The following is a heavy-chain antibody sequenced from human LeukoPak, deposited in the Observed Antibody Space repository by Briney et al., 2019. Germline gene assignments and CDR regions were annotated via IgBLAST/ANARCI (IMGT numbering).Heavy chain of an antibody. CDR1: GGTFSSYT. V-gene: IGHV1-69*02. Sequence: PWASVKVSCKASGGTFSSYTISWVRQAPGQGLEWMGRIIPILGIANYAQKFQGRVTITADKSTSTAYMELSSLRSEDTAVYYCARHGNRWQLGHGGYYFDYWGQGTLVTVSS. D-gene: IGHD6-6*01. CDR2: IIPILGIA. J-gene: IGHJ4*02. CDR3: ARHGNRWQLGHGGYYFDY.